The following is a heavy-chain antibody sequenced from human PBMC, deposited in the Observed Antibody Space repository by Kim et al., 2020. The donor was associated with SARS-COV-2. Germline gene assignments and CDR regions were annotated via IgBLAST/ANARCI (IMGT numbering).Heavy chain of an antibody. CDR1: GFTVSSNY. Sequence: GGSLRLSCAASGFTVSSNYMSWVRQAPGKGLEWVSVIYSGGSTYYADSVKGRFTISRDNSKNTLYLQMNSLRAEDTAVYYCARVAVEYYDSSGVRYFDLWGRGTLVTVSS. CDR3: ARVAVEYYDSSGVRYFDL. V-gene: IGHV3-53*01. D-gene: IGHD3-22*01. J-gene: IGHJ2*01. CDR2: IYSGGST.